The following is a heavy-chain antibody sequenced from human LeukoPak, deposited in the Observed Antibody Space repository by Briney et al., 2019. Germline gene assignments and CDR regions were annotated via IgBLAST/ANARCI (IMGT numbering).Heavy chain of an antibody. CDR3: ASSTSYYYDTSGYFEY. CDR1: GGFIGSSSFY. Sequence: PSETLSLTCTVSGGFIGSSSFYWAWIRQTPGKGLEWIESLAYSGSTYYKSSLKSRVTLSVYAAKNQFSLNLTSVTAADTALFYCASSTSYYYDTSGYFEYWGQGILVTVSS. J-gene: IGHJ4*02. D-gene: IGHD3-22*01. V-gene: IGHV4-39*01. CDR2: LAYSGST.